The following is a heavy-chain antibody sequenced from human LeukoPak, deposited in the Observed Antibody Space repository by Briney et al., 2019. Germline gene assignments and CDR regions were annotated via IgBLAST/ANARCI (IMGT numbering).Heavy chain of an antibody. Sequence: GGSLRLSCAASGFTFSSYWMHWVRQAPGRGLVWVSRINTDGSSTSYADSVKGRFTISRDNAKNTLYLQMNSLRAEDTAVYYCARAERYNWNDSVGWGQGTLVTVSS. J-gene: IGHJ4*02. CDR1: GFTFSSYW. CDR3: ARAERYNWNDSVG. D-gene: IGHD1-1*01. V-gene: IGHV3-74*01. CDR2: INTDGSST.